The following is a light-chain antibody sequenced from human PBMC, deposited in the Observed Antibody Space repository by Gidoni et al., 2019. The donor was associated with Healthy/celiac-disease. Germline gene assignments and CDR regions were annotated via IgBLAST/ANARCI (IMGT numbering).Light chain of an antibody. CDR2: KVT. CDR1: QSLIYSDGNTY. V-gene: IGKV2-30*01. Sequence: DVVMTQSPLSLPVTLGQPASISCRSSQSLIYSDGNTYLNWFQKRPGQSPRRLIYKVTNRDSRVPSIISGSGSGNDITMKISMEDAEDVGVYYYKQGTHWPRTFGQXTKVEIK. J-gene: IGKJ1*01. CDR3: KQGTHWPRT.